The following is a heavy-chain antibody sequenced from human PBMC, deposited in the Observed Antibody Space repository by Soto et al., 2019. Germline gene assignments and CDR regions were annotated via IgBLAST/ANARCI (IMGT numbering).Heavy chain of an antibody. CDR2: VGGSGPDT. Sequence: EVQVLESGGGLVQPGGSLKLSCSASAINFRSYAMSWVRQAPGKGLEWVSAVGGSGPDTYYADFVKGRFTVSRDDSKNTLYLHMSSLRVEDTAIYFCAKRQSFDFWSGYLPFFDYWGQGTPVTVSS. CDR3: AKRQSFDFWSGYLPFFDY. CDR1: AINFRSYA. V-gene: IGHV3-23*01. D-gene: IGHD3-3*01. J-gene: IGHJ4*02.